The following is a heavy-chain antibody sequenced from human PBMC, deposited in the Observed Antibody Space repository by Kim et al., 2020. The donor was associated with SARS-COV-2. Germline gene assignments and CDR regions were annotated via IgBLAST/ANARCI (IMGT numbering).Heavy chain of an antibody. CDR3: ARDKRPAAMHSSSWFGY. CDR1: GFTFSSYS. J-gene: IGHJ4*02. D-gene: IGHD2-2*01. CDR2: ISSSSSYI. V-gene: IGHV3-21*01. Sequence: GGSLRLSCAASGFTFSSYSMNWVRQAPGKGLEWVSSISSSSSYIYYADSVKGRFTISRDNAKNSLYLQMNSLRAEDTAVYYCARDKRPAAMHSSSWFGYWGQGTLVTVSS.